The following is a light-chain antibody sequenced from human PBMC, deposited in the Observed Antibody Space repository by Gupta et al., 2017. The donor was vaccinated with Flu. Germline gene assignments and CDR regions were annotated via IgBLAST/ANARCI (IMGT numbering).Light chain of an antibody. V-gene: IGKV1-16*01. CDR3: QQYHSHPLT. CDR2: GSI. J-gene: IGKJ4*01. Sequence: APNSLIYGSINLRSGAPSRFSGSRSGTDFTLTITGLQPEDSATYFCQQYHSHPLTFGGGTKVEI.